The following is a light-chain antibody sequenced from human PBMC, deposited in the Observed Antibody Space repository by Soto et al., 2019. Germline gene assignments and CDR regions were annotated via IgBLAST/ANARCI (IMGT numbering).Light chain of an antibody. CDR1: SSNIGTGYD. V-gene: IGLV1-40*01. CDR2: GGN. Sequence: QSVLTQPPSVSGAPGQRVTISCTGSSSNIGTGYDVHWYQQLPGTAPKLLISGGNNRPSGVPDRFSGSKSATSASLAITGLQAEDEADYYCQSYDSSLRGSVFGTGTKVTVL. J-gene: IGLJ1*01. CDR3: QSYDSSLRGSV.